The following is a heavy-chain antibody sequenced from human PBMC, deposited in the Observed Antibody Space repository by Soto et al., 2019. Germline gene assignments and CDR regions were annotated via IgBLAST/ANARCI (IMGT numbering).Heavy chain of an antibody. D-gene: IGHD3-10*01. J-gene: IGHJ3*02. CDR2: MNPNSGNT. V-gene: IGHV1-8*01. CDR1: GYTFTSYD. CDR3: ASVRTYYYGSGSPGAFDI. Sequence: QVQLVQSGAEVKKPGASVKVSCKASGYTFTSYDINWVRQATGQGLEWMGWMNPNSGNTGYAQKFQGRVTMTRNTSISTAYMELSSLRSEDTAVYYCASVRTYYYGSGSPGAFDIWGQGTMVTVSS.